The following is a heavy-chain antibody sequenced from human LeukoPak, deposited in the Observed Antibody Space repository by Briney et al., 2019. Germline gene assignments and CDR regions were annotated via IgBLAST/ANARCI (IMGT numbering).Heavy chain of an antibody. CDR1: GYTFTGYY. Sequence: ASVKVSCKASGYTFTGYYMHWVRQAPGQGLEWMGWINPNSGGSNYAQKFQGRVTMTRDTSISTADMELSRLRSDDTAVYYCARNIAVAGSRSNWFDPWGQGTLVTVSS. CDR3: ARNIAVAGSRSNWFDP. CDR2: INPNSGGS. V-gene: IGHV1-2*02. J-gene: IGHJ5*02. D-gene: IGHD6-19*01.